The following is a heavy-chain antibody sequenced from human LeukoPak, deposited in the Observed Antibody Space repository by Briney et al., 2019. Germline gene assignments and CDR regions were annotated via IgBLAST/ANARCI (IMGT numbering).Heavy chain of an antibody. D-gene: IGHD3-22*01. CDR1: GGSFSGYY. V-gene: IGHV4-4*09. J-gene: IGHJ4*02. Sequence: SETLSLTCAVYGGSFSGYYWSWIRQPPGKGLEWIGYISTSGSTNYNPSLKSRVSISLDTSKNRFSLNLNFVTAADTAVYYRASPRSGYRYTFDYWGQGALVTVSS. CDR2: ISTSGST. CDR3: ASPRSGYRYTFDY.